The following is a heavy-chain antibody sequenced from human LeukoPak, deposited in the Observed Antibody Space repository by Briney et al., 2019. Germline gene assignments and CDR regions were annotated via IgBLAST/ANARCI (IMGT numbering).Heavy chain of an antibody. V-gene: IGHV4-39*01. CDR2: ISYSGST. D-gene: IGHD3-10*01. J-gene: IGHJ4*02. CDR1: GDSISRSNCN. Sequence: SETLSLTCTVSGDSISRSNCNWGWIRQPPGKGLEWIGSISYSGSTYYNPSLKSRVTISVDTSKNQFSLKLSSMTAADTAVYYCARVRGPFDYWGQGILVIVSS. CDR3: ARVRGPFDY.